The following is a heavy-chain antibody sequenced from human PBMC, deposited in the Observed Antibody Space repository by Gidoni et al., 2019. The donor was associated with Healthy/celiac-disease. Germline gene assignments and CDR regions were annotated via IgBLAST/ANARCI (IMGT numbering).Heavy chain of an antibody. J-gene: IGHJ6*02. V-gene: IGHV3-7*04. CDR2: TQQVVSAK. CDR3: ARESVVAAPLQYYYYGMDV. D-gene: IGHD2-15*01. CDR1: GFTLSSYW. Sequence: EVQLVESGGGLVQPGGSLRLSAAASGFTLSSYWMGWVRQAPGKWLEWVANTQQVVSAKYLVDSLKGRFTISSDNAKHSLYLQMNSLSAEDTAVYYCARESVVAAPLQYYYYGMDVWGQGTTVTVSS.